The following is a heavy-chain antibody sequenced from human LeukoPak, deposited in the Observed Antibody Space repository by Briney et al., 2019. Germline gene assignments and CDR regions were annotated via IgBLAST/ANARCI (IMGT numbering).Heavy chain of an antibody. D-gene: IGHD5-12*01. CDR1: GYMFSSYG. CDR3: ARDEATEDAFDI. V-gene: IGHV1-18*01. Sequence: ASVKVSCKASGYMFSSYGISWVRQAPGQGLEWMGWISAYNGNTNYAQKLQGRVTMTTDTSTSTAYMELRSLRSDDTAVYYCARDEATEDAFDIWGQGTMVTVSS. J-gene: IGHJ3*02. CDR2: ISAYNGNT.